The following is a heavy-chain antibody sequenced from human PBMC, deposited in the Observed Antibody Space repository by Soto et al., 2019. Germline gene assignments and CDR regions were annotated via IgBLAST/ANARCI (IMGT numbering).Heavy chain of an antibody. J-gene: IGHJ4*02. CDR2: IFYTGST. CDR1: GGSISRSNYY. D-gene: IGHD3-10*01. CDR3: ARAGSYYGSGPFDY. Sequence: QLQLQESGPGLLKPSETLSLTCTVSGGSISRSNYYWGWIHQPPGRGLEWIGGIFYTGSTYYNPSLKSRVTISVDTSKNQFSLKLSSVTAADTAVYYCARAGSYYGSGPFDYWGQGALVTVSS. V-gene: IGHV4-39*01.